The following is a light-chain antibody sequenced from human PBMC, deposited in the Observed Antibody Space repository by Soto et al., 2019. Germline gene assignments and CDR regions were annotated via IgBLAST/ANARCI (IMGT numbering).Light chain of an antibody. V-gene: IGKV2-30*02. CDR3: MQSIEVRIT. CDR1: QXLVHSDGIAY. CDR2: KVS. Sequence: DGVMTQSPLSLPVTLGQPASISCRSNQXLVHSDGIAYFSWFQQRPGRSPRRLIYKVSKRDSGVPDRFSGSGSGTDFTLKISRVEAEDVGVYYCMQSIEVRITFGQGTRLEIK. J-gene: IGKJ5*01.